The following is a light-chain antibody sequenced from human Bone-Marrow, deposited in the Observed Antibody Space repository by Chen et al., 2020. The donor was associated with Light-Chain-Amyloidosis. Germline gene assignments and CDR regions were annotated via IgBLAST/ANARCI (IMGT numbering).Light chain of an antibody. CDR3: QVWDRSSDRPV. J-gene: IGLJ3*02. V-gene: IGLV3-21*02. Sequence: SYVLTQPSPVSVAPGPTATIPCGGNNIGSTSVHWYQQTPGQAPLLVFYDDSDRPSGIPARLSGSNSGNTATLTISRVEAGDEADYYCQVWDRSSDRPVFGGGTKLTVL. CDR1: NIGSTS. CDR2: DDS.